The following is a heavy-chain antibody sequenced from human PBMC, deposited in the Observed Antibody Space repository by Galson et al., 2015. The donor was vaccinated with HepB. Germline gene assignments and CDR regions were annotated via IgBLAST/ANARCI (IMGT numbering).Heavy chain of an antibody. CDR3: ARHLPVRYFGWGPKERYSYYMDV. D-gene: IGHD3-9*01. Sequence: SLRLSCAASDFNFSNYGIHWVRQAPGKGLEWVSFISGSGGSIKYADSVKGRFTVSRDNSQNTLYLQMVSLRVEDTAVYYCARHLPVRYFGWGPKERYSYYMDVWGQGTTVTVSS. CDR1: DFNFSNYG. CDR2: ISGSGGSI. V-gene: IGHV3-NL1*01. J-gene: IGHJ6*03.